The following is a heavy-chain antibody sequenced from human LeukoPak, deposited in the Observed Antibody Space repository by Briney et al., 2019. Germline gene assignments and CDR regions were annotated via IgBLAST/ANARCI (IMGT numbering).Heavy chain of an antibody. CDR1: GFTFSSYA. CDR3: AKDVRRAAAAPLDY. V-gene: IGHV3-30*02. J-gene: IGHJ4*02. Sequence: PGGSLRLSCAASGFTFSSYAMSWVRQAPGKGLEWVAFIRYDGSNKYYADSVKGRFTISRDNSKNTLYLQMNSLRAEDTAVYYCAKDVRRAAAAPLDYWGQGTLVTVSS. D-gene: IGHD6-13*01. CDR2: IRYDGSNK.